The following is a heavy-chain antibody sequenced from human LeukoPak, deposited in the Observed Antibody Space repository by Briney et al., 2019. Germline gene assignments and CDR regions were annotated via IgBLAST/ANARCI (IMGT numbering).Heavy chain of an antibody. V-gene: IGHV4-39*07. CDR2: IYYSGST. D-gene: IGHD4-17*01. Sequence: PSETLSLTCTVSGGSISSSSYYWGWIRQPPGKGLEWIGSIYYSGSTYYNPSLKSRVTISVDTSRNQFSLRLSSVTAADTAVYYCAREDPQTTVPEGMDVWGHGTTVIVSS. CDR3: AREDPQTTVPEGMDV. J-gene: IGHJ6*02. CDR1: GGSISSSSYY.